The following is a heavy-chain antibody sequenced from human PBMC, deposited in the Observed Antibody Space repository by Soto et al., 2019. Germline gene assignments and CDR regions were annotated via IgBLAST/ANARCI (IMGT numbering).Heavy chain of an antibody. Sequence: QVQLHQWGAGLLKPSETLSLTCAVYGGSFSGYYWSWIRQPPGKGLEWIGEINHSGSTNYNPSLKSRVTISVDTSTNQFSLKLSSATAADTAVYYCARNPHPESSGCWAFWGQGTLVTVSA. CDR2: INHSGST. CDR3: ARNPHPESSGCWAF. CDR1: GGSFSGYY. D-gene: IGHD3-22*01. J-gene: IGHJ4*02. V-gene: IGHV4-34*01.